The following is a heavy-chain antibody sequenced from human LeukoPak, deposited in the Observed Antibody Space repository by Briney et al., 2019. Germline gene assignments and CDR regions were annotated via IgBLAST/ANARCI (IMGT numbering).Heavy chain of an antibody. J-gene: IGHJ6*03. CDR3: ARGGITIFGVATYLDV. CDR2: IWYDGSNE. CDR1: GLNVSTYA. V-gene: IGHV3-30*04. Sequence: CSSLIVSCVPSGLNVSTYAMYGVRKAQGKGLEWVAVIWYDGSNEHYADSVKGRFTISRDDSENTLDLQMNSLRTEDTAVYYCARGGITIFGVATYLDVWGKGTTVIVSS. D-gene: IGHD3-3*01.